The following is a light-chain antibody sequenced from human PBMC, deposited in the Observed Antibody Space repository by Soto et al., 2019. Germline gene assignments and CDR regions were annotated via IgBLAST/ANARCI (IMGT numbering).Light chain of an antibody. CDR3: QHYITYPRT. J-gene: IGKJ1*01. CDR1: QSISDW. V-gene: IGKV1-5*03. CDR2: KAS. Sequence: DIQMTQSPSTLSASVGDRVTITCRASQSISDWLAWYQQKPGKAPNLLIYKASALEHGFSSRFSGSGSGTDFTLTISNLQPDDLATYYCQHYITYPRTFGQGTKVEI.